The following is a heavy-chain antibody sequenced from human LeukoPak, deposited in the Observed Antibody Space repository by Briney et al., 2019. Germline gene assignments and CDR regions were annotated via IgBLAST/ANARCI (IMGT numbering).Heavy chain of an antibody. CDR3: ARHRGQLLDAFDI. CDR2: INHSGST. J-gene: IGHJ3*02. Sequence: PSETLSLTCAVYGGSFSGYYWSWIRQPPGKGLEWIGEINHSGSTNYNPSLKSRVTISVDTSKNQFSLKLSSVTAADTAVYYCARHRGQLLDAFDIWGQGTMVTVSS. D-gene: IGHD2-2*01. CDR1: GGSFSGYY. V-gene: IGHV4-34*01.